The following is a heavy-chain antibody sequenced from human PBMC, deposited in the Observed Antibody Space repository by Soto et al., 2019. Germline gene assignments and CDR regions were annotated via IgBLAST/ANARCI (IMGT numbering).Heavy chain of an antibody. J-gene: IGHJ3*02. CDR1: GGSISSGGYY. CDR2: IYYSGST. V-gene: IGHV4-31*03. Sequence: QVQLQESGPGLVKPSQTLSLTCTVSGGSISSGGYYWSWIRQHPGKGLEWIGYIYYSGSTYYNPSLQSRVTISVDTSKNQFSLKLSSVTAADTAVYYCARHGAIVGATTDAFDIWGQGTMVTVSS. D-gene: IGHD1-26*01. CDR3: ARHGAIVGATTDAFDI.